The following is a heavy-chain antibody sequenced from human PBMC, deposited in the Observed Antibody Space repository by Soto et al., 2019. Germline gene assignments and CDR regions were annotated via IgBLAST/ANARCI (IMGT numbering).Heavy chain of an antibody. J-gene: IGHJ4*02. V-gene: IGHV1-3*01. CDR2: INAGNGNT. CDR3: ARDLGGWPDY. CDR1: GYTFTGFS. Sequence: ASVKVSCKASGYTFTGFSLHWVRQAPGQRLEWMGWINAGNGNTKYSQKFQGRVTITRDTSASTAYMELSSLRSEDTAVYYCARDLGGWPDYWGQGTLVTVSS. D-gene: IGHD2-15*01.